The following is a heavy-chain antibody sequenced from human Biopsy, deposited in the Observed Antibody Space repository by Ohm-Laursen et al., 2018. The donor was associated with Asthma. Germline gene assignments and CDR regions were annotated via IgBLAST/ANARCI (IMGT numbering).Heavy chain of an antibody. CDR2: IKHDGREK. Sequence: SLGVSCADAGLTFRDYWLSWVRQVPGKGMAWVANIKHDGREKNHVDSLKGRVTISRDNAKNSLYLQMNSLRAEDTAVYYCARTFHFWSPYHSEHYQLWGQGTLVTVSS. CDR3: ARTFHFWSPYHSEHYQL. V-gene: IGHV3-7*01. D-gene: IGHD3-3*02. J-gene: IGHJ1*01. CDR1: GLTFRDYW.